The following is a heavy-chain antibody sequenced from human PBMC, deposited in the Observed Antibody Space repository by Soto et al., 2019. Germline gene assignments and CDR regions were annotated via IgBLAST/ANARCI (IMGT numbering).Heavy chain of an antibody. Sequence: QLQLQESGPGLVKPSETLSLTCSVSGGSIRSSSYWGWIRQPPGKGLEWIGSIYSTGSTYYNPSLKSPVTISVDTSKNQFSLNLISVTAADTAVYYCRSSSRYGTDVWGQGTGLTASS. J-gene: IGHJ6*02. CDR2: IYSTGST. D-gene: IGHD2-2*01. CDR1: GGSIRSSSY. CDR3: RSSSRYGTDV. V-gene: IGHV4-39*01.